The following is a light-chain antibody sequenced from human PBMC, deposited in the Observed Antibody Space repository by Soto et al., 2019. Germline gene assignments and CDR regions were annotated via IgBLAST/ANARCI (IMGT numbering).Light chain of an antibody. CDR3: QQYNSQIT. J-gene: IGKJ3*01. Sequence: DIQMTQSPSTLSASVGDRVTITCRASQSISSWLAWYQQKPGKAPKLLIYDASSLESGDTSRFSGSGSGTEFTLTISSLQPDDFATYYCQQYNSQITFCPGTKVDIK. V-gene: IGKV1-5*01. CDR2: DAS. CDR1: QSISSW.